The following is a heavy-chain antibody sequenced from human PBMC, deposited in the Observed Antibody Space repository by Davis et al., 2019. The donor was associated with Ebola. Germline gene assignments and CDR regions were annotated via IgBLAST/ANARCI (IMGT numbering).Heavy chain of an antibody. V-gene: IGHV3-20*04. J-gene: IGHJ6*04. CDR2: INWNGGSR. D-gene: IGHD2-21*02. CDR3: ASLAYCGGDGYSDYYYGMDV. CDR1: GFTFADYA. Sequence: GGSLRPSCAAPGFTFADYAMSWVRQAPGKGLEWVSGINWNGGSRGYADSVKGRFTISRDNSKNTLYLQMNSLRAEDTAVYYCASLAYCGGDGYSDYYYGMDVWGKGTTVTVSS.